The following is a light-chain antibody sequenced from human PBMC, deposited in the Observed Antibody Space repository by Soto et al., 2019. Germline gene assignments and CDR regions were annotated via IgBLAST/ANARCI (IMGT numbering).Light chain of an antibody. V-gene: IGKV3-15*01. CDR2: GAS. Sequence: EIVMTQSPSTLSVSPGERATLSCRASHSVSSRLAWYQQKPGQAPRLLIYGASTRATGLPARFSGSGSGIEFTITISSLQSEDFAVYYCQHYTNWPLTFGGGTKVEIK. CDR3: QHYTNWPLT. J-gene: IGKJ4*01. CDR1: HSVSSR.